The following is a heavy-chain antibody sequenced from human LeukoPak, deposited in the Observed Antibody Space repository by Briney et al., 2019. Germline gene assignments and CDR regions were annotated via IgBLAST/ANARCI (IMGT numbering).Heavy chain of an antibody. CDR2: ISANGQAT. CDR3: ARDPYNTILYRLAH. CDR1: GFAFGTYA. D-gene: IGHD3-10*01. Sequence: GGSLRLSCAGSGFAFGTYAMSWVRQAPGMWLEWVSSISANGQATYYAHSVEGRFTISIDNSKSTLYLQLNSLRPEDTATYHCARDPYNTILYRLAHWGQGTLVTVSS. J-gene: IGHJ4*02. V-gene: IGHV3-23*01.